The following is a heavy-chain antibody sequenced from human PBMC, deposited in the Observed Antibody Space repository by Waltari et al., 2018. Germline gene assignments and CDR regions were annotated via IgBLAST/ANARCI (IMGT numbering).Heavy chain of an antibody. J-gene: IGHJ4*02. D-gene: IGHD4-17*01. V-gene: IGHV3-53*01. CDR2: IYSAGRT. Sequence: EVQLVESGGGLIQPGGSLRLSCAASGIIVSANYMKWVRQAPGKGPQWVSVIYSAGRTYYADSVKGRFTISRDNTKNTVYLQMNNLKTEDTAVYYCARPGEGPSSHWGQGTLVTVSS. CDR3: ARPGEGPSSH. CDR1: GIIVSANY.